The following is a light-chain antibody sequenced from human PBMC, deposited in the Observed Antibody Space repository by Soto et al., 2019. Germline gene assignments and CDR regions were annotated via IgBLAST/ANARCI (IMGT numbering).Light chain of an antibody. J-gene: IGKJ4*01. V-gene: IGKV3D-20*02. Sequence: EIVLTQSPGTLSLSPGERATLSCRASQSVSSNYLAWYQQKPGQPPRLLIYGASSRATGIPDRFSGSGSGTDFTLTISRLEPEDFAVYYCQQRSYWPTFGGGTKVDI. CDR3: QQRSYWPT. CDR1: QSVSSNY. CDR2: GAS.